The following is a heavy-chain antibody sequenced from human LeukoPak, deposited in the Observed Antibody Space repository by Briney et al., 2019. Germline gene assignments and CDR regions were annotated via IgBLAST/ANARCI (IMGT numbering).Heavy chain of an antibody. D-gene: IGHD3-22*01. CDR2: INQDGSEI. CDR1: AFTFSNYW. Sequence: GSLRLSCAASAFTFSNYWMSWARQAPGKGLEWVANINQDGSEIYYVDSVKGRFTISRDNAKNSLYLQINSVRADDTAVYYCARDQGSMIVVRTTTWYFDLWGRGTLVTVSS. V-gene: IGHV3-7*01. J-gene: IGHJ2*01. CDR3: ARDQGSMIVVRTTTWYFDL.